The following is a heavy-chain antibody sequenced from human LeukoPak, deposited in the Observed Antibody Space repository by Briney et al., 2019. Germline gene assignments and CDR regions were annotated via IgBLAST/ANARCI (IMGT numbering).Heavy chain of an antibody. D-gene: IGHD3-22*01. Sequence: GGSLRLSCAASGFTFSNAWMSWVRQAPGKGLEWVGRIKSKTDGGTTDYAAPVKGRFTISRDDSKNTLYLQMNSLKTEDTAVYYCTTQDKPLEYYYDSSGSGLWGDYWGQGTLVTVSS. V-gene: IGHV3-15*01. CDR1: GFTFSNAW. J-gene: IGHJ4*02. CDR2: IKSKTDGGTT. CDR3: TTQDKPLEYYYDSSGSGLWGDY.